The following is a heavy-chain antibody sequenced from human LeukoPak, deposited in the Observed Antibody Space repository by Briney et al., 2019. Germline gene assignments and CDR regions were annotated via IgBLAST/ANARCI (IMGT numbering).Heavy chain of an antibody. CDR2: INHSGST. J-gene: IGHJ4*02. D-gene: IGHD2-15*01. Sequence: SETLSLTCVVYGGSFSGYYWSWIRQPPGKGLEWIGEINHSGSTNYNPSLKSRVTISVDTSKNQFSLKLSSVTAADTAVYYCARGYCSGGSCPYYDYWGQGTLVTVSS. V-gene: IGHV4-34*01. CDR3: ARGYCSGGSCPYYDY. CDR1: GGSFSGYY.